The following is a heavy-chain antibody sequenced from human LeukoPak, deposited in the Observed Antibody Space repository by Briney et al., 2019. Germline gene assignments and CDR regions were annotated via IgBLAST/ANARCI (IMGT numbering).Heavy chain of an antibody. V-gene: IGHV3-23*01. J-gene: IGHJ1*01. CDR3: AKDLLAEYFQH. CDR2: ISGSGGST. CDR1: GFTFSSYA. Sequence: GGSLRLSCAASGFTFSSYAMSWVRQAPGKGLEWVSAISGSGGSTYYAGTVKGRFTISRDNSKNTLYLQMNSLRAEDTAVDYCAKDLLAEYFQHWGQGALVTVSS.